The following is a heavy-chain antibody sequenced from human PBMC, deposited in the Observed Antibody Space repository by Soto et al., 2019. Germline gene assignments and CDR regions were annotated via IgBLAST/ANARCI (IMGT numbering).Heavy chain of an antibody. CDR2: IIPLGAIT. Sequence: QVQLVLSGAEVRKPESSVKVSCETSGGTLNCYSISWVRQAPGQGLEWLGRIIPLGAITNYAQKPQRRVTSAADKATTTAYMGLSSLASENTDVYYCAREAPGKAGDYWGQGTLVTVSS. CDR3: AREAPGKAGDY. J-gene: IGHJ4*02. CDR1: GGTLNCYS. V-gene: IGHV1-69*04. D-gene: IGHD1-1*01.